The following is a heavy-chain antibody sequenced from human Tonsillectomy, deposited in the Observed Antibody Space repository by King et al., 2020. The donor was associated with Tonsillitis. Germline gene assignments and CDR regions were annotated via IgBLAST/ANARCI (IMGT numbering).Heavy chain of an antibody. D-gene: IGHD4-17*01. Sequence: VQLVESGGGVVQPGRSLRLSCAASGFTFSTYAIHWVRQAPGKGLEWVAVISDDGSRKYYADSVKGRFTISRDNSKNTLYLQMNSLGPEDTALYYCAKGTVITTLGAFHIWGQGTMVTVSS. CDR3: AKGTVITTLGAFHI. CDR1: GFTFSTYA. CDR2: ISDDGSRK. J-gene: IGHJ3*02. V-gene: IGHV3-30-3*01.